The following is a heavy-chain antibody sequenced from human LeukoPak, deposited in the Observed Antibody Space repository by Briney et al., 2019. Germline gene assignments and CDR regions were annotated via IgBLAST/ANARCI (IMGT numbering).Heavy chain of an antibody. V-gene: IGHV3-23*01. Sequence: PGGSLRLSCAASGFTFSNSGMSWVRQAPGKGLEWVSAISTDAGETHYADSVKGRFTISRDNSKNTVSLQMSSLRAEDTALYYCAKDGQWLVQDYFDYWGQGTLVTVSS. CDR3: AKDGQWLVQDYFDY. CDR1: GFTFSNSG. J-gene: IGHJ4*02. CDR2: ISTDAGET. D-gene: IGHD6-19*01.